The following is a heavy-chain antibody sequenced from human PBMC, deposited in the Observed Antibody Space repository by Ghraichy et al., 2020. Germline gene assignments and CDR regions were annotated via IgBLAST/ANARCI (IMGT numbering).Heavy chain of an antibody. CDR2: IKQDGSEK. D-gene: IGHD4-17*01. V-gene: IGHV3-7*01. J-gene: IGHJ4*02. Sequence: LSLTCAASGFTFSSYWMSWVRQAPGKGLEWVANIKQDGSEKYYVDSVKGRFTISRDNAKNSLYLQMNSLRAEDTAVYYCARTGAYDYGDYYWGQGTLVTVSS. CDR3: ARTGAYDYGDYY. CDR1: GFTFSSYW.